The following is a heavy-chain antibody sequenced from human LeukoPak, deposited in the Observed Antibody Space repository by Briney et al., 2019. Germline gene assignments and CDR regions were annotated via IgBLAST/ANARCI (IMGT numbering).Heavy chain of an antibody. CDR2: ISSSSSYI. V-gene: IGHV3-21*01. D-gene: IGHD6-19*01. CDR3: ARGLQWLLRSWFDP. Sequence: GGSLRLSCAASGFTFSSYSMNWVRQAPGKGLEWVSSISSSSSYIYYADSVKGRFTISRDNAKNSLYLQMNSLRAEDTAVYYCARGLQWLLRSWFDPWGQGTLVTVSS. CDR1: GFTFSSYS. J-gene: IGHJ5*02.